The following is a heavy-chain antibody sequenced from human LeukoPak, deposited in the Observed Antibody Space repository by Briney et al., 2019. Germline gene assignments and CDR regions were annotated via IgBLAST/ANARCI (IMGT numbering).Heavy chain of an antibody. CDR1: GFTFSGYS. V-gene: IGHV3-21*01. CDR2: ITSSSSYI. J-gene: IGHJ4*02. D-gene: IGHD1-1*01. CDR3: ARAPGYGAAYYFDY. Sequence: GGSLRLSCAASGFTFSGYSMNWVRQAPGKGLEWVSSITSSSSYIYYADSVKGRFTISRDNSKNTLYLQMNSLRAEDTAVYYCARAPGYGAAYYFDYWGQGTLVTVSS.